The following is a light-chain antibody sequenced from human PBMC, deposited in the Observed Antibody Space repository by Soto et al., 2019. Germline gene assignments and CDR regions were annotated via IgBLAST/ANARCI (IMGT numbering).Light chain of an antibody. Sequence: SYELTQPPSVSVAPGQTARITCGGDKIGSKIVHWYRQRPGQAPVAVVFDASDRPSGIPDRISASRSGDTATLTISRVDAGDEPDYYCQVWASTDEFFVFGSGTKVTVL. J-gene: IGLJ1*01. CDR2: DAS. V-gene: IGLV3-21*02. CDR3: QVWASTDEFFV. CDR1: KIGSKI.